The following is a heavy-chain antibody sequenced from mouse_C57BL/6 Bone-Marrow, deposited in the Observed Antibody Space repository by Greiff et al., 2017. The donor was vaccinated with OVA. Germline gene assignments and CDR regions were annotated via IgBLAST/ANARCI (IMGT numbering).Heavy chain of an antibody. CDR1: GYAFSSYW. CDR2: IYPGDGDT. Sequence: QVQLQQPGAELVKPGASVKLSCKASGYAFSSYWMNWVKQRPGKGLEWIGQIYPGDGDTNYNGKFKGKATLTADKSSSTAYMQLSSLTSEDSAVYFCARAPGWDWYFDVWGTGTTVTVSS. CDR3: ARAPGWDWYFDV. J-gene: IGHJ1*03. D-gene: IGHD3-3*01. V-gene: IGHV1-80*01.